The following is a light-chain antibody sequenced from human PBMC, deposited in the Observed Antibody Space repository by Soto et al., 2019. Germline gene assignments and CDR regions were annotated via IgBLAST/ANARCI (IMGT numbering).Light chain of an antibody. J-gene: IGKJ5*01. CDR1: QSVSSN. CDR2: GAS. Sequence: EIVMTQSPATLSVSPGERATLSCRASQSVSSNLAWYQQKPGQAPRLLIYGASTRATGIPARFSGSRSGTXXXLXISSLQSEDFAVYYCQQYNNWPPTFGQGTRLEIK. CDR3: QQYNNWPPT. V-gene: IGKV3-15*01.